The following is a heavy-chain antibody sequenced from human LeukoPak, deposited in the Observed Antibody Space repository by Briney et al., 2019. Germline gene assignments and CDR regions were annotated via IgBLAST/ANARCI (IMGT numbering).Heavy chain of an antibody. CDR3: ATNIVVVPAAINTHSDY. Sequence: ASVKVSCKASGGTFSSYAISWVRQAPGQGLEWMGGMIPIFGTANYAQKFQGRVTITADESTSTAYMELSSLRSEDTAVYYCATNIVVVPAAINTHSDYWGQGTLVTVSS. CDR2: MIPIFGTA. V-gene: IGHV1-69*01. J-gene: IGHJ4*02. CDR1: GGTFSSYA. D-gene: IGHD2-2*02.